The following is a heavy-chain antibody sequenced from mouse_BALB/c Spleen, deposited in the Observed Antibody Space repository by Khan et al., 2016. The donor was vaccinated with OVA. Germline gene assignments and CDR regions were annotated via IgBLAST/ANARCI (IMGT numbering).Heavy chain of an antibody. J-gene: IGHJ3*01. Sequence: EVQLQESGPSLVKPSQTLSLTCSVTGDSITSGYWNWIRKFPGNKLEYMGYIIYTGYTYYNPSLTRRISITRHTSKNQYYLKLNSVTDEDTATFYGAGSTDRYAFGYWGQGTLVTVSA. CDR1: GDSITSGY. D-gene: IGHD2-14*01. CDR3: AGSTDRYAFGY. CDR2: IIYTGYT. V-gene: IGHV3-8*02.